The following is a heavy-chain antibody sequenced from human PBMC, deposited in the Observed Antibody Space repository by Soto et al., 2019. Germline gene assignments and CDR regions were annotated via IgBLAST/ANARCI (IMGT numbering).Heavy chain of an antibody. CDR2: ISYDGSNK. CDR1: GFTFSSYA. V-gene: IGHV3-30-3*01. J-gene: IGHJ3*02. D-gene: IGHD3-10*01. Sequence: QVQLVESGGGVVQPGRSLRLSCAASGFTFSSYAMHWVRQAPGKGLEWVAVISYDGSNKYYADSVKGRFTISRDNSKNTLYLQMTSLRAEDTAVYYCAREDTMVRGVGAFDICGQGTMVTVSS. CDR3: AREDTMVRGVGAFDI.